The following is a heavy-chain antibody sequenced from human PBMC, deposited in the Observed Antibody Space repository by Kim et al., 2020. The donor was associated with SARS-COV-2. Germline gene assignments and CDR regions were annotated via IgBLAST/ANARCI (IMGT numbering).Heavy chain of an antibody. CDR3: AGDNEPGSYYYYGMDV. J-gene: IGHJ6*02. CDR1: GGSISSGGYY. Sequence: SETLSLTCTVSGGSISSGGYYWSWIRQHPGKGLEWLGYSYYSGSTYYNPSLKSRVTISVDTSKYQFPLKLSSVTAAATAVYSCAGDNEPGSYYYYGMDVWGQGTTVTVSS. D-gene: IGHD1-1*01. CDR2: SYYSGST. V-gene: IGHV4-31*03.